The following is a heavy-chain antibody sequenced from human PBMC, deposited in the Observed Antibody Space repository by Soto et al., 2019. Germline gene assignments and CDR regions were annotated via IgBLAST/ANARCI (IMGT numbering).Heavy chain of an antibody. CDR3: ARETVYYDSSGYYPNYFDY. V-gene: IGHV1-2*04. CDR2: INPNSGGT. D-gene: IGHD3-22*01. CDR1: GYTFTGYY. Sequence: ASVKVSCKASGYTFTGYYMHWVRQAPGQGLEWMGWINPNSGGTNYAQKFQGWVTMTRDTSISTAYMELSRLRSDDTAVYYCARETVYYDSSGYYPNYFDYWGQGTLVTVSS. J-gene: IGHJ4*02.